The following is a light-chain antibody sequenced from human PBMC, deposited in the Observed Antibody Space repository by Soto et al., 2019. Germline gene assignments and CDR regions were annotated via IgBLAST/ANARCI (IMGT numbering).Light chain of an antibody. V-gene: IGKV3D-20*02. CDR1: QRLGSNY. Sequence: EIVLTQSPGTLSLSPGERATLSCRASQRLGSNYLAWFQQKPGQAPRLLIYGASSRATGIPDRFSGSGSGTDFTLTIPRLEPEDFAVYYCQQRSNWRYTFGQGTKLEIK. CDR3: QQRSNWRYT. CDR2: GAS. J-gene: IGKJ2*01.